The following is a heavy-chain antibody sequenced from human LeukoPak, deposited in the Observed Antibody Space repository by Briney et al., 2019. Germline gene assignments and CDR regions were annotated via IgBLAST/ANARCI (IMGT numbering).Heavy chain of an antibody. V-gene: IGHV1-8*01. Sequence: ASVKVSCKASGYTFTSYDINWVRQATGQGLAWMGWMNPNSGNTGYAQKFQGRVTMTRNTSISTAYMELSSLRSEDTAVYYCARGIKDFWSGYYPINWFDPWGQGTLVTVSS. D-gene: IGHD3-3*01. CDR2: MNPNSGNT. CDR1: GYTFTSYD. J-gene: IGHJ5*02. CDR3: ARGIKDFWSGYYPINWFDP.